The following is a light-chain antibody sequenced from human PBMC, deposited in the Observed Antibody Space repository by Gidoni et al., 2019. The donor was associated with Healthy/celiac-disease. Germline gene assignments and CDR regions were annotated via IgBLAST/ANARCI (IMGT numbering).Light chain of an antibody. J-gene: IGKJ1*01. CDR2: GAS. Sequence: EFVLTRSQGTLSWSPGERATLSCRASQSVSSSYLAWYQQKPGQAPRLLIYGASSRATGIPDRFSGSGSGTDFTLTISRLEPEDFAVYYCQQYGSSPQTFGQGTKVEIK. V-gene: IGKV3-20*01. CDR1: QSVSSSY. CDR3: QQYGSSPQT.